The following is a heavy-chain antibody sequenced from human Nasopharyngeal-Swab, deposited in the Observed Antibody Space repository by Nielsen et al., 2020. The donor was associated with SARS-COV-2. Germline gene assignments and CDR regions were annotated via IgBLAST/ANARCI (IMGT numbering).Heavy chain of an antibody. V-gene: IGHV3-23*01. J-gene: IGHJ4*02. CDR2: ISARGTST. D-gene: IGHD3-10*01. Sequence: GESLKISCVASGFTFSNYAMSWARQAPGKGLEWVSTISARGTSTFYVDSVKGRFTISRDNSKNTLHVQMSSLRAEDTAVYYCEREGQGTPIDFWGQGTLVTVSS. CDR1: GFTFSNYA. CDR3: EREGQGTPIDF.